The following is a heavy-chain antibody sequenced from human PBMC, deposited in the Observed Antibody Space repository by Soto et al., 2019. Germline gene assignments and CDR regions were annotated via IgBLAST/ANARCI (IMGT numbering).Heavy chain of an antibody. CDR3: ARSQLVVAAPAAYYMDG. V-gene: IGHV1-69*02. CDR1: GGTCSSYT. J-gene: IGHJ6*03. D-gene: IGHD2-15*01. Sequence: QVQLVQSGAEVKKPGSSVKVACKASGGTCSSYTITWVRQAPGQGLEWMGRIIPILGIANYAQKFQGRVTITADKAPSTAYLELISLRSEDTAVYYCARSQLVVAAPAAYYMDGWGKGRTVSASS. CDR2: IIPILGIA.